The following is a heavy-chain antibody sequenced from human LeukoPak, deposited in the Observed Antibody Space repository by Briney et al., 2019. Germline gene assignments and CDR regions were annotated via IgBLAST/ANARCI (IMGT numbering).Heavy chain of an antibody. CDR3: ARLGNSNPYYYGMDV. J-gene: IGHJ6*02. V-gene: IGHV5-51*01. D-gene: IGHD4-11*01. CDR2: IYPGDSDT. CDR1: GYSFTNYW. Sequence: GASLQISCKGSGYSFTNYWIVWVRQMPGKGLEWMGIIYPGDSDTRYSPSFQGQVTISADKSMSTAYLQWSSLKASDTAMYYCARLGNSNPYYYGMDVWGQGTTVTVSS.